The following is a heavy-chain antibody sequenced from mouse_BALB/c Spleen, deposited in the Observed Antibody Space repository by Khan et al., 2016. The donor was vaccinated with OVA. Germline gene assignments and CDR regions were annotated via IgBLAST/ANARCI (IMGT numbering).Heavy chain of an antibody. CDR2: ISYSGNT. D-gene: IGHD2-4*01. CDR3: ARKDYYDYNPFPY. V-gene: IGHV3-2*02. Sequence: EVQLQESGPGLVKPSQSLSLTCTVTGYSITSEYTWNWIRQFPGNKLEWMGFISYSGNTRYNPSLKSRISITRDTSKNQFYLRLNCVTSEDTATYYCARKDYYDYNPFPYWGQGTLVTVSA. CDR1: GYSITSEYT. J-gene: IGHJ3*01.